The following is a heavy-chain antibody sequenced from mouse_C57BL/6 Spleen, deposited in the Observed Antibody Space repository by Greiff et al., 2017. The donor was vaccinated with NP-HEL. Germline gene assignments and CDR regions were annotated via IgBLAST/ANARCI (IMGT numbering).Heavy chain of an antibody. CDR3: ANFRQLRALDY. CDR2: IHPNSGST. CDR1: GYTFTSYW. Sequence: QVQLKQPGAELVKPGASVKLSCKASGYTFTSYWMHWVKQRPGQGLEWIGMIHPNSGSTNYNEKFKSKATLTVDKSSSTAYMRLSSLTSEDSAVYYCANFRQLRALDYWGQGTTLTVSS. D-gene: IGHD3-2*02. J-gene: IGHJ2*01. V-gene: IGHV1-64*01.